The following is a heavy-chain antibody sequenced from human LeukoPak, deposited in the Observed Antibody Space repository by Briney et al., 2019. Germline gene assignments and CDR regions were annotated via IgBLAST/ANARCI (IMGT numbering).Heavy chain of an antibody. D-gene: IGHD3-22*01. CDR1: GFTFSSYG. V-gene: IGHV3-30*02. CDR2: IRYDGSNK. CDR3: AKTGDYYDSSGRRLVDY. J-gene: IGHJ4*02. Sequence: PGGSLRLSCAASGFTFSSYGMHWVRQAPGKGLEWVAFIRYDGSNKYYADSVKGRFTISRDNSKNTLYLQMNSLRAEDTAVYYCAKTGDYYDSSGRRLVDYWGQGTLVTVSS.